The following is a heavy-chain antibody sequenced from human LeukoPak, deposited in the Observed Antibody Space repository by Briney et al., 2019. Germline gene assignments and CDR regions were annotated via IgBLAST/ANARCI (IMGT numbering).Heavy chain of an antibody. V-gene: IGHV3-23*01. CDR3: ARDKEVGATRLDY. CDR2: ISGSGGTT. CDR1: GFTSSSYA. J-gene: IGHJ4*02. Sequence: GGSLRLSCAASGFTSSSYAMSWVRQAPGKGLEWVSAISGSGGTTYYADSVKGRFTISTDNSKNTLYLQMNSLRAEDTAVYFCARDKEVGATRLDYWGQGTLVTVSS. D-gene: IGHD1-26*01.